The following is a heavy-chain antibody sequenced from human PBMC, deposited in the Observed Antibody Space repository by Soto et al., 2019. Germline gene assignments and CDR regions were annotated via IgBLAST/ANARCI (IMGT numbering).Heavy chain of an antibody. V-gene: IGHV4-31*03. D-gene: IGHD2-2*01. CDR3: ASGYQLPSFYYYYGMDV. CDR2: IYYSGST. Sequence: SETLSLTCTVSGGSISSGGYYWSWIRQHPGKGLEWIGYIYYSGSTYYNPSLKSRVTISVDTSKNQFSLKLSSVTAADTAMYYCASGYQLPSFYYYYGMDVWGQGTTVTVSS. CDR1: GGSISSGGYY. J-gene: IGHJ6*02.